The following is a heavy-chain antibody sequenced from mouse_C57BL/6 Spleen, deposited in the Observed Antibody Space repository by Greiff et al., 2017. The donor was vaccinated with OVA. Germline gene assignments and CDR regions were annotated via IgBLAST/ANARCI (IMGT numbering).Heavy chain of an antibody. D-gene: IGHD2-5*01. V-gene: IGHV1-72*01. J-gene: IGHJ4*01. CDR1: GYTFTSYW. CDR2: IDPNSGGT. Sequence: QLHLPPPCPELVKPGASVKLSCKASGYTFTSYWMHWVKQRPGRGLEWIGRIDPNSGGTKYNEKFKSKATLTVDKPSSTAYMQLSSLTSEDSAVYYCARRYSNYPYAMDYWGQGTSVTVSS. CDR3: ARRYSNYPYAMDY.